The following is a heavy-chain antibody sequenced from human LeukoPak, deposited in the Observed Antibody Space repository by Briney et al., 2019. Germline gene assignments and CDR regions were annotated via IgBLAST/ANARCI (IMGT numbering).Heavy chain of an antibody. J-gene: IGHJ3*02. D-gene: IGHD1-26*01. CDR3: AREGYSGSPHDAFDI. CDR2: MPYDGAYK. V-gene: IGHV3-30-3*01. Sequence: GRSLRLSCAASGFTFSSYALHWVRQAPGKGLEWVAVMPYDGAYKYYADSVKGRFTISRDNSKNTLYLQMNSLSAEDTAVYYCAREGYSGSPHDAFDIWGQGTMVTVSS. CDR1: GFTFSSYA.